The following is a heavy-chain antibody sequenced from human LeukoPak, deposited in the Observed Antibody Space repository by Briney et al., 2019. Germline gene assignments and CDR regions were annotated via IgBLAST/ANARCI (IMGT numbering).Heavy chain of an antibody. CDR3: ARTTVWFDP. D-gene: IGHD1-26*01. J-gene: IGHJ5*02. Sequence: PGGSLRLSCAASGFSFRNYWMGWVRQAPGKGLEWVANTKPDGSAEYYADSVRGRFSTSRDNANNLLYLQMNSLGAEDTAVCYCARTTVWFDPWGQGTLVTVSS. CDR2: TKPDGSAE. V-gene: IGHV3-7*01. CDR1: GFSFRNYW.